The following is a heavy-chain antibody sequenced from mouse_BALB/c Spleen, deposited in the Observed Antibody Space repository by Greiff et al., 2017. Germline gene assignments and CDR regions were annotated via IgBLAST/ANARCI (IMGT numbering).Heavy chain of an antibody. Sequence: EVQRVESGGGLVKPGGSLKLSCAASGFTFSSYAMSWVRQTPEKRLEWVATISSGGSYTYYPDSVKGRFTISRDNAKNTLYLQMSSLRSEDTAMYYCARRLKATAMDYWGQGTSVTVSS. CDR3: ARRLKATAMDY. V-gene: IGHV5-9-3*01. CDR2: ISSGGSYT. D-gene: IGHD3-2*02. CDR1: GFTFSSYA. J-gene: IGHJ4*01.